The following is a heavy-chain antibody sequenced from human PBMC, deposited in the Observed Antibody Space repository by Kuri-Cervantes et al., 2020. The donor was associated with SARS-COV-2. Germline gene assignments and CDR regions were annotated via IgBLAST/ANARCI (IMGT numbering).Heavy chain of an antibody. CDR3: AKDRVGVQDF. D-gene: IGHD2-21*01. CDR1: GFNFSRTD. CDR2: ISHDGKNK. V-gene: IGHV3-30*18. J-gene: IGHJ4*02. Sequence: LSLTCAASGFNFSRTDMHWVRQAPGKGLEWVAVISHDGKNKKCIASGKGRFTISRDNSQNTLYLHMKSLRSEDAAMYYCAKDRVGVQDFWGQGTLVTVSS.